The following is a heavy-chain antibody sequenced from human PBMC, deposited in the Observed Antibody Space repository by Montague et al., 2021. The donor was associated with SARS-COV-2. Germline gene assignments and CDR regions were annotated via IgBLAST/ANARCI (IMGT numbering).Heavy chain of an antibody. V-gene: IGHV4-39*01. CDR2: IYYTVNT. D-gene: IGHD3-10*01. Sequence: SETLSLTCTVSGGSISSTAYYWGWIRQPPGKGLEWIGSIYYTVNTYYNPSLKSRVTISVDASKNQFSLTLSSVSAADTAVYYCARQTTLLRGRAPPGVWSQGTTVTVSS. J-gene: IGHJ6*02. CDR1: GGSISSTAYY. CDR3: ARQTTLLRGRAPPGV.